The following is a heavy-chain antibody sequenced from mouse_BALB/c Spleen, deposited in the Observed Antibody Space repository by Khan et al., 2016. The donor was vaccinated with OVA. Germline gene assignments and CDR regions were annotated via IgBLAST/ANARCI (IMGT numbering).Heavy chain of an antibody. CDR2: IWAGGSP. D-gene: IGHD2-3*01. J-gene: IGHJ4*01. CDR1: GFSLTSYG. Sequence: QVQLKASGPGTVAPSQSLSITCTVSGFSLTSYGVNWVRQPSGKGLELLGVIWAGGSPNYNSALMSRLSISKDNSTSQVFLNMNRRRSDDTAMYYCARFYDPYYAMEYWGQGTSVTVSS. CDR3: ARFYDPYYAMEY. V-gene: IGHV2-9*02.